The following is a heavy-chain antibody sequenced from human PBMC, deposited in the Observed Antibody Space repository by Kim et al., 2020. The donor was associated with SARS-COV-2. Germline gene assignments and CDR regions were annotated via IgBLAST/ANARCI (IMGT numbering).Heavy chain of an antibody. CDR2: INHSGST. Sequence: SETLSLTCAVYGGSFSGYYWSWIRQSPGKGLEWIGEINHSGSTNYNPSLKSRVTISADTSKNQFSLKLSSVTAADTAIYYCARTRWFDPWGQGTLVTVSS. J-gene: IGHJ5*02. V-gene: IGHV4-34*01. CDR3: ARTRWFDP. CDR1: GGSFSGYY.